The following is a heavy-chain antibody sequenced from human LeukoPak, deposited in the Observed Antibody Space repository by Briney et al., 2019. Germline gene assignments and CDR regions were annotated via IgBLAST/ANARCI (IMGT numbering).Heavy chain of an antibody. CDR2: IYYSGST. D-gene: IGHD4-17*01. CDR3: ARHGPHYGEHFDY. Sequence: SETLPLTCTVSGGSISSYYWSWIRQPPGKGLGWIGYIYYSGSTNYNPSLKSRVTISVDTSKNQFSLKLSSVTAADTAVYYCARHGPHYGEHFDYWGQGTLVTVSS. CDR1: GGSISSYY. V-gene: IGHV4-59*08. J-gene: IGHJ4*02.